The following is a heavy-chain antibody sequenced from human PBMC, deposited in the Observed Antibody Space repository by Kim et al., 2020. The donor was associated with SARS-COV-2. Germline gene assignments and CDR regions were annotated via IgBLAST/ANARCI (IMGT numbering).Heavy chain of an antibody. J-gene: IGHJ4*02. D-gene: IGHD3-3*01. CDR3: AEAVLSWSGAPYLHY. V-gene: IGHV3-23*01. Sequence: ADSVQGRFSISRDNSKNPLYLQMSSLRAEDTAVYYCAEAVLSWSGAPYLHYWGQGTLVTVSS.